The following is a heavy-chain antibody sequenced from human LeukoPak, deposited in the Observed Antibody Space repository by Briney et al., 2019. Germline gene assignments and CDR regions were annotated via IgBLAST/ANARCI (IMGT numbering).Heavy chain of an antibody. CDR1: GYSFTSYG. CDR2: IYPGDSDT. J-gene: IGHJ5*02. Sequence: GEPLKISWKRSGYSFTSYGIGWVGQMPGKGLDWMGVIYPGDSDTRYSQSFEGQVTIRADKSISTAYLQWSRLKASHTAMYYCARRYYDFPSGQRNWFDPWGQGTLVTVSS. D-gene: IGHD3-3*01. CDR3: ARRYYDFPSGQRNWFDP. V-gene: IGHV5-51*01.